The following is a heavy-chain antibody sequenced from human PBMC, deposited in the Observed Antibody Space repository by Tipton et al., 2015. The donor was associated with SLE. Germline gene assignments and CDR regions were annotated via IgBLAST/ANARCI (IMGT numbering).Heavy chain of an antibody. J-gene: IGHJ6*03. CDR2: IYHSGST. CDR1: GGSISRNNW. CDR3: ARDSTPGRGYSYGLYMDV. V-gene: IGHV4-4*02. Sequence: TLSLTCAVFGGSISRNNWWSWVRQPPGKGLEWIGEIYHSGSTNYNPSLKSRVTISVDTSKNQFSLKLSSVTAADTAVYYCARDSTPGRGYSYGLYMDVWGKGTTVTVSS. D-gene: IGHD5-18*01.